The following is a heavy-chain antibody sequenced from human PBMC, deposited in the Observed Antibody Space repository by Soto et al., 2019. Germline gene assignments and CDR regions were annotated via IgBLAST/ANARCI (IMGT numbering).Heavy chain of an antibody. D-gene: IGHD6-13*01. CDR1: GGTFSSYA. CDR2: IIPIFGTA. J-gene: IGHJ5*02. Sequence: SVKVSCKASGGTFSSYAISWVRQAPGQGLEWMGGIIPIFGTANYAQKFQGRVTITADESTSTAYMELSSLRSEDTAVYYCAREEVLRAAGTGWFDPWGQGTLVTVSS. V-gene: IGHV1-69*13. CDR3: AREEVLRAAGTGWFDP.